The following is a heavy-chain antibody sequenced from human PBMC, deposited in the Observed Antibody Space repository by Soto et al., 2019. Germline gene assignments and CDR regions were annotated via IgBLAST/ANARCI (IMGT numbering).Heavy chain of an antibody. V-gene: IGHV1-69*13. CDR1: GGTFRGYA. J-gene: IGHJ4*02. D-gene: IGHD3-22*01. CDR2: ILPTSDTP. CDR3: ARGYDVNSELDY. Sequence: SVKVSCKATGGTFRGYAISWVRQAPGQGLEWLGGILPTSDTPNYAQKFQARVTLTADGSTNTAYMELRGLRSGDTAVYYCARGYDVNSELDYWGQGTLVTVSS.